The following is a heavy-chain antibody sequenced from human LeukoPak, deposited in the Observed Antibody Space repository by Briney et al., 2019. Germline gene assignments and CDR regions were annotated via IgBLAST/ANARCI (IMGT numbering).Heavy chain of an antibody. D-gene: IGHD3-10*01. J-gene: IGHJ4*02. CDR1: GYTLTELS. V-gene: IGHV1-69*13. CDR2: IIPIFGTA. Sequence: ASVKVSCKVSGYTLTELSMHWVRQAPGKGLEWMGGIIPIFGTANYAQKFQGRVTITADESTSTAYMELSSLRSEDTAVYYCARAGTMVRGVIFSGYYFDYWGQGTLVTVSS. CDR3: ARAGTMVRGVIFSGYYFDY.